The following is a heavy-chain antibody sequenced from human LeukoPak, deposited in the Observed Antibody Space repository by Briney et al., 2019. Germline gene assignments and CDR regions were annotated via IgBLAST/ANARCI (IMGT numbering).Heavy chain of an antibody. D-gene: IGHD2-2*01. J-gene: IGHJ6*02. CDR2: ISGSGGST. CDR3: AKYAKIPGGYQLLQRPLLDYYYYGMDV. CDR1: GFTFSSYA. V-gene: IGHV3-23*01. Sequence: PGGSLRLSCAASGFTFSSYAMSWVRQAPGKGLEWVSAISGSGGSTYYADSVKGRFTISRDNSKNTLYLQMNSLRAEDTAVYYCAKYAKIPGGYQLLQRPLLDYYYYGMDVWGQGTTVTVSS.